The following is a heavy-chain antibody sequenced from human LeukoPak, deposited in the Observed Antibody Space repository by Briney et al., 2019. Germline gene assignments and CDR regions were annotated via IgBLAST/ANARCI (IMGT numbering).Heavy chain of an antibody. CDR1: GGTFSSYA. V-gene: IGHV1-69*13. D-gene: IGHD3-22*01. Sequence: SVTVSCTASGGTFSSYAISWVRQAPGQGLEWMGGIIPIFGTANYAQKFQGRVTITADESTSTAYMELSSLRSEDTAVYYCARRSGSYDSSGYPFDYWGQGSLVTVSS. CDR3: ARRSGSYDSSGYPFDY. J-gene: IGHJ4*02. CDR2: IIPIFGTA.